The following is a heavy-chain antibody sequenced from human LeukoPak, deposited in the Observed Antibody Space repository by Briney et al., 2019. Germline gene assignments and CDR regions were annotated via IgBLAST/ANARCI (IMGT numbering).Heavy chain of an antibody. CDR3: ARDRQWLVDH. D-gene: IGHD6-19*01. V-gene: IGHV4-4*07. Sequence: SETLSLTCTVPGDSISSYYWSWIRQPAGKGLEWIGRVYVTGSTNLNPALQSRVTMSVDTSKNQFSLKLTSVTAADTAVYYCARDRQWLVDHWGQGTLVAVSS. J-gene: IGHJ5*02. CDR2: VYVTGST. CDR1: GDSISSYY.